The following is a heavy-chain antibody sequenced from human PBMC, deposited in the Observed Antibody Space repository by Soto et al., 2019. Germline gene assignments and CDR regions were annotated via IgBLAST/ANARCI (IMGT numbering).Heavy chain of an antibody. V-gene: IGHV4-59*01. CDR2: IYYSGST. CDR1: GGSISSYY. Sequence: PSETLSLTCTVSGGSISSYYWSWIRQPPGKGLEWIGYIYYSGSTNYNPSLKSRVTISVDTSKNQVSLKLSSVTAADTAVYYCARVAVAGTNYYYGMDVWGQGTTVTVSS. D-gene: IGHD6-19*01. J-gene: IGHJ6*02. CDR3: ARVAVAGTNYYYGMDV.